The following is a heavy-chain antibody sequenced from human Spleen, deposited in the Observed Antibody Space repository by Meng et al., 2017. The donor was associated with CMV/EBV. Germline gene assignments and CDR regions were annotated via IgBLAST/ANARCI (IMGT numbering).Heavy chain of an antibody. CDR2: IYYSGST. D-gene: IGHD3-22*01. Sequence: TVSGGDISRCAYYWSWIRQPPGKGLEWIGYIYYSGSTYYNPSLKSRVTISVDTSKNQFSLKLSSVTAADTAVYYCARDSSGYLFDYWGQGTLVTVSS. J-gene: IGHJ4*02. V-gene: IGHV4-30-4*01. CDR3: ARDSSGYLFDY. CDR1: GGDISRCAYY.